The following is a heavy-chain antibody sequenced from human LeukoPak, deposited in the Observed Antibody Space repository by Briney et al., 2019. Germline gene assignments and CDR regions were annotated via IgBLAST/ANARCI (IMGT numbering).Heavy chain of an antibody. CDR1: GFTFSSYS. Sequence: GGSLRLSCAASGFTFSSYSMNWVRQAPGKGLEWVSYISSSSSTIYYADSVKGRFTISRDNAENSLYLQMNSLRAEDTAVYYCARSLIAVAGNFQHWGQGTLVTVSS. V-gene: IGHV3-48*01. D-gene: IGHD6-19*01. CDR2: ISSSSSTI. J-gene: IGHJ1*01. CDR3: ARSLIAVAGNFQH.